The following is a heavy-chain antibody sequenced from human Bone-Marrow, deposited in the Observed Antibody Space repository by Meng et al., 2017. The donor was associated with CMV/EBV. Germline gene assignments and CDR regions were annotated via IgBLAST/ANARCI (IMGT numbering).Heavy chain of an antibody. CDR2: ISYDGSNK. V-gene: IGHV3-30*04. CDR3: ARSYSAGGRVNGPPLWFDP. J-gene: IGHJ5*02. CDR1: GFTFSSYA. Sequence: GGSLRLSCAASGFTFSSYAMHWVRQAPGKGLEWVAVISYDGSNKYYADSVKGRFTISRDNSKNTLYLQMNSLRAEDTAVYYCARSYSAGGRVNGPPLWFDPCGQGTLVTASS. D-gene: IGHD2-8*01.